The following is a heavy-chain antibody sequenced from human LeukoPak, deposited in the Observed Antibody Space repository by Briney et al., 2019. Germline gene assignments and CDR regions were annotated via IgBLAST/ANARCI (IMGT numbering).Heavy chain of an antibody. V-gene: IGHV3-53*01. Sequence: PGGSLRLSCAASGFTISSNFMSWVRQAPGKGLEWVSVIYGGGSTYYADSVEGRFTISRDTFRGTLSLQMDSLRAEDTAVYYCARGPGYSSGWYFFDYWGRGTLVTVSS. J-gene: IGHJ4*02. CDR1: GFTISSNF. D-gene: IGHD6-13*01. CDR2: IYGGGST. CDR3: ARGPGYSSGWYFFDY.